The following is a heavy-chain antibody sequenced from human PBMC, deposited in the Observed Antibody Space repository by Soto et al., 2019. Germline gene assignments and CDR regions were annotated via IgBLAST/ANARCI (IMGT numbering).Heavy chain of an antibody. J-gene: IGHJ6*02. CDR3: ARDLWVEHELYYYGIDV. Sequence: TLSLPSAVAGDSISSAEYYWSWIRHTPGKGLEWIGHIFYSGTTYYNPSLKSRLTISVDTSKNHFSLRLTSVTAADTAVYYCARDLWVEHELYYYGIDVLGQGTTVTVCS. V-gene: IGHV4-30-4*01. D-gene: IGHD1-1*01. CDR1: GDSISSAEYY. CDR2: IFYSGTT.